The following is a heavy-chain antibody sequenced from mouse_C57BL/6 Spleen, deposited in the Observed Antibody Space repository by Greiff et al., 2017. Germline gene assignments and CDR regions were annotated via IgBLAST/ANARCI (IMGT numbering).Heavy chain of an antibody. CDR3: ARDYYGESY. D-gene: IGHD1-1*01. Sequence: QVQLKESGAELVRPGASVKLSCKASGYTFTDYYINWVKQRPGQGLEWIARIYPGSGNTYYNEKFKGKATLTAEKSSSTAYMQLSSLTSEDSAVYCCARDYYGESYWGQGTTLTVSS. V-gene: IGHV1-76*01. CDR1: GYTFTDYY. CDR2: IYPGSGNT. J-gene: IGHJ2*01.